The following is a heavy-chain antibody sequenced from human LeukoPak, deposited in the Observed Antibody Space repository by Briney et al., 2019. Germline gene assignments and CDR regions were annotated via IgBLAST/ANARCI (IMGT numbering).Heavy chain of an antibody. CDR2: MNPNSGVT. Sequence: ASVKVSCKASRYTFTDYWIHWVRQAPGQGLEWMGCMNPNSGVTGYAQRFQGRVTMTRDTSISTAYMELSSLRSDDTAVYYCARDPGYLQSDYWGQGTLVTAPS. CDR1: RYTFTDYW. V-gene: IGHV1-2*02. CDR3: ARDPGYLQSDY. D-gene: IGHD4-11*01. J-gene: IGHJ4*02.